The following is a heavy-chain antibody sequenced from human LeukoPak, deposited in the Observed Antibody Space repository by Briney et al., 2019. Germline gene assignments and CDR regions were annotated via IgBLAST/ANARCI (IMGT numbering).Heavy chain of an antibody. V-gene: IGHV3-30-3*01. J-gene: IGHJ4*02. CDR3: ARAGYSGYDSGGYYFDY. CDR1: GFTFSSYA. D-gene: IGHD5-12*01. Sequence: GGSLRLSCAASGFTFSSYAMHWVRQAPGKGLEWVAVISYDGSNKYYADSVKGGFTISRDNSKNTLYLQMNSLRAEDTAVYYCARAGYSGYDSGGYYFDYWGQGTLVTVSS. CDR2: ISYDGSNK.